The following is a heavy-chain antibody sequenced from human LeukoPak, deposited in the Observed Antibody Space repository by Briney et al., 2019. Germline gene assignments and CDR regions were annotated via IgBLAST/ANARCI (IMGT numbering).Heavy chain of an antibody. CDR2: ISSTGGTT. J-gene: IGHJ4*02. CDR3: AKVDRGVIDY. D-gene: IGHD3-10*01. CDR1: GITFSSYG. Sequence: GGSLRLSCAASGITFSSYGMSWVRQAPGKGLEWVSSISSTGGTTYYADSVKGRFTISRDNSKNTLYLQMNSLRAEDTAVYYCAKVDRGVIDYWGQGTLVTVSS. V-gene: IGHV3-23*01.